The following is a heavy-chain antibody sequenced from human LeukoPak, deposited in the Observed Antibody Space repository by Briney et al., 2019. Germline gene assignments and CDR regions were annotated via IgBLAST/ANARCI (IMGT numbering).Heavy chain of an antibody. CDR3: ARVRLGYDSSGYYLKGSAFDI. CDR2: IIPIFGTA. D-gene: IGHD3-22*01. CDR1: GGTFSSYA. J-gene: IGHJ3*02. V-gene: IGHV1-69*05. Sequence: SVKVSCKASGGTFSSYAISWVRQAPGQGLEWMGGIIPIFGTANYAQKFQGRVTLTTDESTSTAYMELSSLRSEDTAVYYCARVRLGYDSSGYYLKGSAFDIWGQGTMVTVSS.